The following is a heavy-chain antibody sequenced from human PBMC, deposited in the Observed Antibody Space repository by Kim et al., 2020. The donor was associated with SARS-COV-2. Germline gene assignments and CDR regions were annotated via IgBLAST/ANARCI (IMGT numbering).Heavy chain of an antibody. CDR1: GFSLSTSGVG. V-gene: IGHV2-5*02. D-gene: IGHD2-2*01. Sequence: SGPTLVKPTQTLTLTCTFSGFSLSTSGVGVGWIRQPPGKALEWLALIYWDDDKCYSTSLKSRLTITKDTSKNQVVLTMTNMDPVDTATYYCAHRRIVVVRAARHDHNWFDPWGQGTLVTVSS. J-gene: IGHJ5*02. CDR2: IYWDDDK. CDR3: AHRRIVVVRAARHDHNWFDP.